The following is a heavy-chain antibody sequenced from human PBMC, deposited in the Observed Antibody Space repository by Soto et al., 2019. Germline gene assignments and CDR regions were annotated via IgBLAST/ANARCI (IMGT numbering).Heavy chain of an antibody. CDR2: IYHSGST. J-gene: IGHJ5*02. CDR3: ARERPDGARLDP. V-gene: IGHV4-30-4*01. CDR1: GGSISSGDYY. Sequence: QVQLQESGPGLVKPSQTLSLTCTVSGGSISSGDYYWSWIRQPPGKGLEWIGYIYHSGSTYYNPPPQSRXTISVDTSKNQFSLKLSSVTAADTAVYYCARERPDGARLDPWGQGTLVTVSS. D-gene: IGHD6-6*01.